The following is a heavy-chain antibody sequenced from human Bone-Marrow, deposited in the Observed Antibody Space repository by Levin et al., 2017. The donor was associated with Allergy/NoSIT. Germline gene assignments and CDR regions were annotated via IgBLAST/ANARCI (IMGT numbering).Heavy chain of an antibody. V-gene: IGHV4-38-2*02. D-gene: IGHD3-22*01. Sequence: SETLSLTCVVSGYSISSNCYWGWIRQPPGKGLEWIGNIYHSGNTFYNPSLRSRVTISVDTSKNQFSLKLNSVTAADTAGYYCARDCGDLIENWFDSWGQGTLVTVSS. CDR1: GYSISSNCY. CDR3: ARDCGDLIENWFDS. J-gene: IGHJ5*01. CDR2: IYHSGNT.